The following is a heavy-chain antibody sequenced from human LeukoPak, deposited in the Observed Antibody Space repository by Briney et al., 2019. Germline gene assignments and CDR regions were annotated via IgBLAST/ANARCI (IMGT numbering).Heavy chain of an antibody. J-gene: IGHJ5*02. CDR2: IYPGDSDT. CDR3: ARMGYCSSTSCYYGWFDP. D-gene: IGHD2-2*01. V-gene: IGHV5-51*01. Sequence: GESLKISCKGSGFDFTVHWIAWVRQMPGKGLEWMGIIYPGDSDTRYSPSFQGQVTISADKSISTAYLQWSSLKASDTAMYYCARMGYCSSTSCYYGWFDPWGQGTLVTVSS. CDR1: GFDFTVHW.